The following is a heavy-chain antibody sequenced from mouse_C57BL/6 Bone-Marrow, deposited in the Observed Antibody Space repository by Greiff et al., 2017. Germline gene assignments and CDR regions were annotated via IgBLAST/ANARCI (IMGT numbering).Heavy chain of an antibody. CDR1: AYPFTSYW. CDR2: FYPSDSET. J-gene: IGHJ4*01. V-gene: IGHV1-61*01. Sequence: VQLQQPGAELVRPGSSVKLSCKASAYPFTSYWLDWVKQRPGQGLEWIVNFYPSDSETHSNQKFKDNATLTVDKSSSTAYLQLSSLTSEDSAVYYCARYDYYGSSPRAMDYWGQGTSVTVSS. D-gene: IGHD1-1*01. CDR3: ARYDYYGSSPRAMDY.